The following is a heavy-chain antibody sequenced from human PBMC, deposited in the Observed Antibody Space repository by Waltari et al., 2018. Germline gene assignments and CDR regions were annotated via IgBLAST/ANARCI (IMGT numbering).Heavy chain of an antibody. V-gene: IGHV1-46*01. CDR3: ARLGITMTPDY. Sequence: QVQLVQSGAELEKPGASVKLSCKASGYTFTSYYIRWVRQAPGQGLEWMGGMKSGGETTSYAQKFQGRVTMTRDTSTSTVYMELSSRRSEDTAVYYCARLGITMTPDYWGQGTLVTVSS. CDR1: GYTFTSYY. CDR2: MKSGGETT. J-gene: IGHJ4*02.